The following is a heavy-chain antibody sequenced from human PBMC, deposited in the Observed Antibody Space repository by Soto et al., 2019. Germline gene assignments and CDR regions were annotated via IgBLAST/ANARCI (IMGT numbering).Heavy chain of an antibody. CDR1: GGSISSGDYY. Sequence: SLTCTVSGGSISSGDYYWSWIRQPPGKGLEWIGYIYYSGSTYYNPSLKSRVTISVDTSKNQFSLKLSSVTAADTAVYYCAREFLEWLVIDYWGQGTLVTSPQ. J-gene: IGHJ4*02. V-gene: IGHV4-30-4*01. D-gene: IGHD3-3*01. CDR3: AREFLEWLVIDY. CDR2: IYYSGST.